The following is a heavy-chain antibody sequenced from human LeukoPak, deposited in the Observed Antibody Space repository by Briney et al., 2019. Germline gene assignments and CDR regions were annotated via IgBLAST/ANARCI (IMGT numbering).Heavy chain of an antibody. Sequence: GASVKVSCKASGYTFTSYGISWVRQAPGQGLEWMGWISAYNGNTNYAQKLQGRVTMTTDTSTSTAYMELRSLRSDDTAVYYCARDQQPTVTHSLIYAFDIWGQGTMVTVSS. J-gene: IGHJ3*02. CDR1: GYTFTSYG. CDR3: ARDQQPTVTHSLIYAFDI. V-gene: IGHV1-18*01. D-gene: IGHD4-17*01. CDR2: ISAYNGNT.